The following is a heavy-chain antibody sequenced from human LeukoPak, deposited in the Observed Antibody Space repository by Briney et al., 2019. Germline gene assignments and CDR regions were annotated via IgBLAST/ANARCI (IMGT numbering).Heavy chain of an antibody. D-gene: IGHD1-1*01. V-gene: IGHV4-59*01. J-gene: IGHJ5*02. CDR3: ARDPVTERWGWFDP. CDR1: GGSISSYY. Sequence: SETLSLTCTVSGGSISSYYWSWIRQPPGKGLEWIGYIYNSIGGSTNYNPSLKSRVSISVDTFKNEVSLRLTSVTAADTAVYYCARDPVTERWGWFDPWGQGTLVTVSS. CDR2: IYNSIGGST.